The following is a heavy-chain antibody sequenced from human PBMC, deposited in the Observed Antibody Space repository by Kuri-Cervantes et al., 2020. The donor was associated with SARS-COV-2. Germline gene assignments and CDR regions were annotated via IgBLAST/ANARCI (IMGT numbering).Heavy chain of an antibody. J-gene: IGHJ4*02. CDR3: AKDSRYDFWSGYYFDY. V-gene: IGHV3-23*01. CDR2: ISGSGGST. D-gene: IGHD3-3*01. CDR1: GFTFSNYA. Sequence: GGSLRLPCAASGFTFSNYAMSWVRQAPGKGLEWVSAISGSGGSTYYADSVKGRFTISRDNSKNTLYLQMNSLRAEDTAVYYCAKDSRYDFWSGYYFDYWGQGTLVTVSS.